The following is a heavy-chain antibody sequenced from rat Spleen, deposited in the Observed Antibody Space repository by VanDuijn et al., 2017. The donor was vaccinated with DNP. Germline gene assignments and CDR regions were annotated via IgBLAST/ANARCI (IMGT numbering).Heavy chain of an antibody. CDR1: GLSLTSYG. J-gene: IGHJ4*01. CDR2: IWDDGST. D-gene: IGHD1-6*01. CDR3: ARERYYGSTVGMDA. V-gene: IGHV2-77*01. Sequence: QVQMKETGPGLVQTTQTLSVTCTVSGLSLTSYGVNWVRQAPGKGLEWMGVIWDDGSTAYNSAIKSRLSISRETSKSQVFLKRRSLKTEDTATYYGARERYYGSTVGMDAWGQGASVTVSS.